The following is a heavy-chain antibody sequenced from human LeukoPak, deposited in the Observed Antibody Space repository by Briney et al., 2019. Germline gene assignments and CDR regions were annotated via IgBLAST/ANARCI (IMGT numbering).Heavy chain of an antibody. D-gene: IGHD5-12*01. CDR3: ARSPAVATMDY. CDR1: GGSISSGGYS. CDR2: IYHSGST. J-gene: IGHJ4*02. Sequence: SETLSLTCAVSGGSISSGGYSWSWIRQPPGKGLEWIRYIYHSGSTYYNPSLKSRATISVDTSKNQFSLKLSSVTAADTAVYYCARSPAVATMDYWGQGTLVTVSS. V-gene: IGHV4-30-2*02.